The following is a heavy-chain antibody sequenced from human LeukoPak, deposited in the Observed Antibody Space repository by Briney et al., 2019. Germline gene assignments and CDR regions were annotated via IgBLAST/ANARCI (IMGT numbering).Heavy chain of an antibody. Sequence: GGSLRLSCAASGITFTNAWTSWVRQTPGQGLGWVGRITFRTDGGTKDYAAHVKGKFTISRDDSKNTLYLQMNSLKSEDTAVYFCSVLLWFGESIKGDYWGQGTLVTVSS. J-gene: IGHJ4*02. CDR2: ITFRTDGGTK. V-gene: IGHV3-15*01. D-gene: IGHD3-10*01. CDR3: SVLLWFGESIKGDY. CDR1: GITFTNAW.